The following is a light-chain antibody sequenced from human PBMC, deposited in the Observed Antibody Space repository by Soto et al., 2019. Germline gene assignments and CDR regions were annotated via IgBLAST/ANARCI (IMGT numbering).Light chain of an antibody. Sequence: QSVLTQPPSASGTPGQRVSISCSGSYSNLKTNTVNWYQHLPGTAPKLLIFSNNQRPSGVPDRFSGSKSGTSASLAITGLQSEDEADYYCVAWDDSLNGRVFGGGTKVTVL. CDR3: VAWDDSLNGRV. V-gene: IGLV1-44*01. CDR2: SNN. CDR1: YSNLKTNT. J-gene: IGLJ2*01.